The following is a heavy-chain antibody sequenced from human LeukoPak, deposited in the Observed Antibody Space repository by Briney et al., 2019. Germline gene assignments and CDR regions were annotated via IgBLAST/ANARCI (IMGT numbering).Heavy chain of an antibody. V-gene: IGHV4-61*09. Sequence: SETLSLTCTVSGGSISSGSYYWSWIRQPAGKGLEWIGHIYTSGSTNYNPSLKSRVTISVDTSKNQFSLKLSSVTAADTAVYYCARNLGYWGQGTLVTVSS. J-gene: IGHJ4*02. CDR3: ARNLGY. CDR1: GGSISSGSYY. CDR2: IYTSGST.